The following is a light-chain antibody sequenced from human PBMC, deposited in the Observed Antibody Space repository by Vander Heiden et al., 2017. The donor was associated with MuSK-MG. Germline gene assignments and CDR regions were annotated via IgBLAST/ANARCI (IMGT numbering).Light chain of an antibody. Sequence: QSALTQPRSVSGSPGQSVTISCTGTSSDVGGYNYVSWYQQHPGKAPKLMMFDVSERPSGVPDRFSGSKSGNTASPTISGLQAEDEADYHCYSYAGSSTWGFGGGTTL. CDR3: YSYAGSSTWG. V-gene: IGLV2-11*01. CDR1: SSDVGGYNY. J-gene: IGLJ3*02. CDR2: DVS.